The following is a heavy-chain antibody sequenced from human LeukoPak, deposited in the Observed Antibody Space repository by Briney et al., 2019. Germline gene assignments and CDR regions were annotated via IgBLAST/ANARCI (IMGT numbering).Heavy chain of an antibody. J-gene: IGHJ4*02. CDR1: GFTFSDYY. Sequence: GGSLRLSCAASGFTFSDYYMSWIRQAPGQGLEWVSYISSSSSYTNYADSVKGRFTISRDNAKNSLYLQMNSLRAEDTAVYYCARVDCSSTSCFAFDYWGQGTLVTVSS. V-gene: IGHV3-11*06. CDR2: ISSSSSYT. CDR3: ARVDCSSTSCFAFDY. D-gene: IGHD2-2*01.